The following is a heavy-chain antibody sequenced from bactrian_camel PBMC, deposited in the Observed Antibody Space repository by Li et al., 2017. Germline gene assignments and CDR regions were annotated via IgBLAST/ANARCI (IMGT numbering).Heavy chain of an antibody. J-gene: IGHJ6*01. V-gene: IGHV3S40*01. D-gene: IGHD6*01. CDR2: IATGSGNT. Sequence: QLVESGGGSVQVGGSLRLSCQSFGSPISDRCMGWVRQTPGMEREGVARIATGSGNTYYADSVKGRFTISQDNAKNTVYLQMNSLKPEDTAVYYCVRDLIGISWSGGYWGQGTQVTVS. CDR3: VRDLIGISWSGGY. CDR1: GSPISDRC.